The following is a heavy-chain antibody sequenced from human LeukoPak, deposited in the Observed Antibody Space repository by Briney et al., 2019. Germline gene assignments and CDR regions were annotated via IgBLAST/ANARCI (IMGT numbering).Heavy chain of an antibody. Sequence: SETLSLTCAVHGPSFSGYFWSWIRQPPGKGLEWIGEINHRGDTNYNPSLKSRVTISLDTSNNQSSVRLTSVTAADTAVYYCARSPSRQNWIASLYKWFDPWGQGTLVTVAS. D-gene: IGHD2-2*03. CDR1: GPSFSGYF. CDR2: INHRGDT. CDR3: ARSPSRQNWIASLYKWFDP. V-gene: IGHV4-34*01. J-gene: IGHJ5*02.